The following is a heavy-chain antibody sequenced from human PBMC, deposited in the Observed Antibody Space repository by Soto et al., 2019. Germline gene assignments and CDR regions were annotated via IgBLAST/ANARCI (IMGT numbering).Heavy chain of an antibody. D-gene: IGHD3-3*01. CDR3: ARGGGNGMDV. J-gene: IGHJ6*02. CDR1: GDSVSSNSAA. CDR2: TSYRSKWDH. V-gene: IGHV6-1*01. Sequence: SQTLSLTCAISGDSVSSNSAAWNLIRQSPSRGLEWLGRTSYRSKWDHDYAVSVKSRININADTSKNQFALQLNSVTPEDTAVYYCARGGGNGMDVWGQGTTVTVSS.